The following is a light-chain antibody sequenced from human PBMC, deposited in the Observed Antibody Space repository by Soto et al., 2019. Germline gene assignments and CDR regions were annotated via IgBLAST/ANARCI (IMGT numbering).Light chain of an antibody. J-gene: IGKJ4*01. Sequence: DLPMTQFPSSPSASVGHRVTITFRASQSISRYLNWYQQKPGKAPKLLIYAASTLQSGVPSRFSGSGSGTDFTLTISSLQPEDFATYYCQQLSTYPLTFGGGTKVDIK. CDR1: QSISRY. CDR3: QQLSTYPLT. V-gene: IGKV1-39*01. CDR2: AAS.